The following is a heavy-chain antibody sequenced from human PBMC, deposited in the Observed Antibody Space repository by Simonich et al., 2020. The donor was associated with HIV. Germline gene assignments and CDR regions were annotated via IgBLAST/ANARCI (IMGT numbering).Heavy chain of an antibody. CDR3: VRGGEKQLPHS. V-gene: IGHV3-30*05. J-gene: IGHJ4*02. CDR2: ISYDGNNQ. CDR1: EVTFTSYS. D-gene: IGHD1-1*01. Sequence: VHLVESGGGLVKPGGSLRLSCAASEVTFTSYSMNWVRQAPGKGLEWVAVISYDGNNQYYADSVKGRFTISIDNSKNTLYLQMNNLRAEDTAVYYCVRGGEKQLPHSWGQGTLVTVSS.